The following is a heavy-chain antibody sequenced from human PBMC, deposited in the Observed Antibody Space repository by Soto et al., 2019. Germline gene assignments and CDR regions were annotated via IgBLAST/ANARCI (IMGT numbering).Heavy chain of an antibody. J-gene: IGHJ2*01. D-gene: IGHD4-4*01. Sequence: SETLSLTCAVYGGSFSGYYWSWIRQPPGKGLEWIGEINHSGSTNYNPSLKSRVTISVDTSKNQFSLKLSSVTAADTAVYYCARVTKPGGWYFDLWGRGTLVTVSS. CDR2: INHSGST. CDR3: ARVTKPGGWYFDL. CDR1: GGSFSGYY. V-gene: IGHV4-34*01.